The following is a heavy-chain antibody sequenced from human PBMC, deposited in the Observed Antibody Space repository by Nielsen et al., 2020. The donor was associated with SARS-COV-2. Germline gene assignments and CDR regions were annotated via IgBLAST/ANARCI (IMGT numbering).Heavy chain of an antibody. J-gene: IGHJ4*02. D-gene: IGHD1-26*01. V-gene: IGHV1-69*13. CDR2: IIPIFGTA. CDR1: GGTFSSYA. CDR3: ARGGGATTRGYFDY. Sequence: SVKVSCKASGGTFSSYAISWVRQAPGQGLEWMGGIIPIFGTANYAQKFQGRVTITADESTSTAYMELSSLRSEDTAVYYCARGGGATTRGYFDYWGQGTLVTVSS.